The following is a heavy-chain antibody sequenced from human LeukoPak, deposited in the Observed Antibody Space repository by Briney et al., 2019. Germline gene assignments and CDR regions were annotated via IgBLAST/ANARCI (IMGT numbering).Heavy chain of an antibody. Sequence: GGSLRLSCAASGFTFSSYAMSWVRQAPGKGLEWVSAISGSGGSTSYAQKFQGRVTMTRDTSTSTVYMELSSLRSEDTAVYYCARGSMTTAAYWGQGTLVTVSS. CDR1: GFTFSSYA. CDR2: ISGSGGST. CDR3: ARGSMTTAAY. V-gene: IGHV3-23*01. D-gene: IGHD4-17*01. J-gene: IGHJ4*02.